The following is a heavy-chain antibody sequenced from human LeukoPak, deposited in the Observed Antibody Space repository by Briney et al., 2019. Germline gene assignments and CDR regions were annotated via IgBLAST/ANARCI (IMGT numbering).Heavy chain of an antibody. V-gene: IGHV1-69*13. CDR1: GGTFSSYA. J-gene: IGHJ4*02. D-gene: IGHD6-13*01. CDR3: ARDLAPLAAAGSAYFDY. Sequence: GASVKVSCKASGGTFSSYAISWVRQAPGQGLEWMGGIIPIFGTANYAQKFQGRVTITADESTSTAYMELSSLRSEDTAVYYCARDLAPLAAAGSAYFDYWGQGTLVTVSS. CDR2: IIPIFGTA.